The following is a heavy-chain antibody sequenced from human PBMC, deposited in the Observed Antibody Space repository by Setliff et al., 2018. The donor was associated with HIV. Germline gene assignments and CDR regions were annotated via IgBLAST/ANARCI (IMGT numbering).Heavy chain of an antibody. CDR3: ARARTDYYDRRRRSHYYIDV. J-gene: IGHJ6*03. CDR1: GYTFTNYD. V-gene: IGHV1-8*02. D-gene: IGHD3-22*01. Sequence: ASVKVSCKPSGYTFTNYDINWVRQAAGQGLEWMGWMNPDSRNTGYAQRFEGSVTMTWDTSISTAYMELSNVKFEDTAIYYCARARTDYYDRRRRSHYYIDVWARGATVTVSS. CDR2: MNPDSRNT.